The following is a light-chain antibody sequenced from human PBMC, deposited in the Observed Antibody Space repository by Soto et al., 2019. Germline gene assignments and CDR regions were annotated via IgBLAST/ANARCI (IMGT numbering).Light chain of an antibody. CDR1: ESVSSSY. CDR2: GAS. V-gene: IGKV3-20*01. Sequence: EIVLTQSTGTLSLSPGERATLSCSASESVSSSYLAWYQQKPVQAPRHLIYGASSRATGIPDRFSGSGSGTYFTLTITRLEPEDFALYYCQHYRTSFGGGTRVEIK. CDR3: QHYRTS. J-gene: IGKJ4*01.